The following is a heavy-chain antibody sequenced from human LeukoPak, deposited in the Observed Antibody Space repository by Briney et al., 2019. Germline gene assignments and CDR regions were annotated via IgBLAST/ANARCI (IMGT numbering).Heavy chain of an antibody. D-gene: IGHD3-22*01. CDR3: ARGGDYYDSSGYCA. CDR1: GYTFTGYY. V-gene: IGHV1-2*06. J-gene: IGHJ4*02. CDR2: INPNSGGT. Sequence: GASVTVSCKASGYTFTGYYMHWVRQAPGQGLEWMGRINPNSGGTNYAQKFQGRVTMTRDTSISTAYMELSRLRSDDTAVYYCARGGDYYDSSGYCAWGQGTLVTVSS.